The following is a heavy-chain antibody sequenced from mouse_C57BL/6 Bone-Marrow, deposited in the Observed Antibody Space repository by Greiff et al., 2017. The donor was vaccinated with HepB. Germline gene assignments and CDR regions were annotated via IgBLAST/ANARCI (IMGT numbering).Heavy chain of an antibody. CDR1: GYTFTDYY. CDR3: ARGWLLRRYAMDY. J-gene: IGHJ4*01. V-gene: IGHV1-19*01. Sequence: EVQVVESGPVLVKPGASVKMSCKASGYTFTDYYMNWVKQSHGKSLEWIGVINPYNGGTSYNQKFKGKATLTVDKSSSTAYMELNSLTSEDSAVYYCARGWLLRRYAMDYWGQGTSVTVSS. CDR2: INPYNGGT. D-gene: IGHD2-3*01.